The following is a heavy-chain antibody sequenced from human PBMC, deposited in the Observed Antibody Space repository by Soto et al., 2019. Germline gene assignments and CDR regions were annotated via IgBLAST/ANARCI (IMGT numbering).Heavy chain of an antibody. Sequence: QVQLVQSGAEEKKPGASVKVSCKASGYTFTSYAMHWVRQAPGQRLEWMGWINAGNGNTKYSQKFQGRVTITRDTSASTAHMELSSLRSEDSAVYYCSRTTGDRVYWYFDIWGRGTLVTVSS. J-gene: IGHJ2*01. V-gene: IGHV1-3*05. CDR1: GYTFTSYA. CDR2: INAGNGNT. D-gene: IGHD3-10*01. CDR3: SRTTGDRVYWYFDI.